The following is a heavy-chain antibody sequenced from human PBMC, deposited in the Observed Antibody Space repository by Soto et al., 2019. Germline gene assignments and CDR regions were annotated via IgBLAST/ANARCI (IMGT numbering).Heavy chain of an antibody. D-gene: IGHD3-22*01. CDR3: AREIRPRYYDSSGYYV. Sequence: MHWVRQAPGKGLEWVAVIWYDGSNKYYADSVKGRFTISRDNSKNTMYLQMKSLRAEDTAVYYCAREIRPRYYDSSGYYVWGQGTLVTVSS. V-gene: IGHV3-33*01. CDR2: IWYDGSNK. J-gene: IGHJ4*02.